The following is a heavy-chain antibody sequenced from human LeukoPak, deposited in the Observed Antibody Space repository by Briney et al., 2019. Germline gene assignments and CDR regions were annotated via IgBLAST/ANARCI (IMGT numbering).Heavy chain of an antibody. CDR2: IIPIFGTA. J-gene: IGHJ3*02. D-gene: IGHD2/OR15-2a*01. V-gene: IGHV1-69*01. CDR3: AREGGPFSGAFDI. Sequence: SVNVSCKASGGTFSSYAISWVRQAPGQGLEWMGGIIPIFGTANYAQKFQGRVTITADESTSTAYMELSSLRSEDTAVYYCAREGGPFSGAFDIWGQGTLLTVSS. CDR1: GGTFSSYA.